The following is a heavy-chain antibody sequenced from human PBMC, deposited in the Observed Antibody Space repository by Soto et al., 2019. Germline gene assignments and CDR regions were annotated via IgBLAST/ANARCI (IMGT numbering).Heavy chain of an antibody. CDR1: GFSLSGNS. CDR3: ARARGEWSLVFDN. CDR2: ISSSTRTI. Sequence: EVRLVESGGGLIQPGGSLRLSCEASGFSLSGNSMNWVRQVPGKGLEWISYISSSTRTIYYADSVEGRFTISRDDVKASLPLQTSSLRAEDTAVYYCARARGEWSLVFDNWGQGTLVTVSS. D-gene: IGHD3-3*01. J-gene: IGHJ4*02. V-gene: IGHV3-48*01.